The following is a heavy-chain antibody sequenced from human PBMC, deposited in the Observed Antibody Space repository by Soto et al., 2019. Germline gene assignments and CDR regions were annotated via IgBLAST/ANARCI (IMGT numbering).Heavy chain of an antibody. V-gene: IGHV4-59*01. CDR2: IYYSGST. CDR3: ASTAGYYDFWSGYYSNDAFDI. D-gene: IGHD3-3*01. J-gene: IGHJ3*02. Sequence: SETLSLTCTGSGGSISSYYWSWIRQPPGKGLEWIGYIYYSGSTNYNPSLKSRVTISVDTSKNQFSLKLSSVTAADTAVYYCASTAGYYDFWSGYYSNDAFDIWGQGTMVTVSS. CDR1: GGSISSYY.